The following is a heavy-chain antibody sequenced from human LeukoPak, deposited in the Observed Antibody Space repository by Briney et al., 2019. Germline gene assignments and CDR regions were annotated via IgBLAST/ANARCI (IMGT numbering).Heavy chain of an antibody. D-gene: IGHD5-18*01. CDR2: VYYSGST. CDR1: GGSISRHY. V-gene: IGHV4-59*11. Sequence: SETLSLTCTVSGGSISRHYWSWIRQPPGKGLEWIGYVYYSGSTNYNPSLKNRVTISVDTSKNQFSLKLSSVTAADTAVYYCAREPGGARGYSYGHGYYYYMDVWGKGTTVTVSS. CDR3: AREPGGARGYSYGHGYYYYMDV. J-gene: IGHJ6*03.